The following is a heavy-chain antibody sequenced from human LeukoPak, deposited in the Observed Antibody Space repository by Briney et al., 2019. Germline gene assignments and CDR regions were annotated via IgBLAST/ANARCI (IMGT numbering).Heavy chain of an antibody. CDR1: GGSISSSSYY. V-gene: IGHV4-39*07. J-gene: IGHJ4*02. CDR2: IYYSGNT. D-gene: IGHD5-24*01. CDR3: ARGRDGYNFLNRGEYYYFDY. Sequence: PSETLSLTCTVSGGSISSSSYYWGWIRQPPGKGLEWIRSIYYSGNTNYNPSLKSRVTISVDTSKNQFSLRLNSVTAADTAVYYCARGRDGYNFLNRGEYYYFDYWGQGTLVTVSS.